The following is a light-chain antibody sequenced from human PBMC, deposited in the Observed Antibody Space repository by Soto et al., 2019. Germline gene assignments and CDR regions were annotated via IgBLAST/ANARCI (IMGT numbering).Light chain of an antibody. CDR1: QSLYSN. CDR3: QQYTDWPLT. J-gene: IGKJ5*01. Sequence: IVMTQSPATLSVSPGERATLSCRASQSLYSNLAWYQQKPGQAPRLLIYGASTRATGIPARFSGSASGTEFTLTISSLQSEDFAVYYCQQYTDWPLTFGLGTRLEIK. CDR2: GAS. V-gene: IGKV3D-15*01.